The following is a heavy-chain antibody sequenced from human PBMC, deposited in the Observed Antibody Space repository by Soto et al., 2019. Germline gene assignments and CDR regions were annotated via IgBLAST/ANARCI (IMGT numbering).Heavy chain of an antibody. V-gene: IGHV4-31*03. CDR1: GGSISSGGYY. Sequence: SETLSLTCTVSGGSISSGGYYWSWIRQHPGKGLEWIGYIYYSGSTYYNPSLKSRVTISVDTSKNQFSLKLSSVTAADTAVYYCARYRVRGVTNWFDPWGQGTLVTVSS. CDR2: IYYSGST. CDR3: ARYRVRGVTNWFDP. D-gene: IGHD3-10*01. J-gene: IGHJ5*02.